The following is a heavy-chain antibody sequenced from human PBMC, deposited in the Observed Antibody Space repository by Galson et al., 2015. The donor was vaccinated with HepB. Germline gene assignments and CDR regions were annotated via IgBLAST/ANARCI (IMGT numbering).Heavy chain of an antibody. Sequence: TLPLTCTVSGGSISSSSYYWGWLRQPPGKGLEWIGSFYYTGNTHYNPSLKSRVTISGDTSKNQFSLKLNSVTAADTAVYYCARHESESKTYAADNWGQGTLVTVSS. CDR3: ARHESESKTYAADN. J-gene: IGHJ4*02. D-gene: IGHD2-2*01. CDR1: GGSISSSSYY. CDR2: FYYTGNT. V-gene: IGHV4-39*01.